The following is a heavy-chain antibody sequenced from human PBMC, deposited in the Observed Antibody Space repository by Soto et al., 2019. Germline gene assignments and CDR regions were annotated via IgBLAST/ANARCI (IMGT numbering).Heavy chain of an antibody. CDR3: ARDRFVVVTAIRPNYYYYYGMDV. J-gene: IGHJ6*02. D-gene: IGHD2-21*02. Sequence: GGSLRLSCAASGFTFSSYARHWVRQAPGKGLEWVAVISYDGSNKYYADSLKGRFTFSRDNSKNTLYLQMNSLRAEDTAVYYCARDRFVVVTAIRPNYYYYYGMDVWGQGTTVTVSS. CDR2: ISYDGSNK. CDR1: GFTFSSYA. V-gene: IGHV3-30-3*01.